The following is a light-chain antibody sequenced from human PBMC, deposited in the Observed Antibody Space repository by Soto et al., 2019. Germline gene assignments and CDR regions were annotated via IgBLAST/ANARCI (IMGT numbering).Light chain of an antibody. CDR2: GAS. CDR3: QQYGSSGT. J-gene: IGKJ1*01. V-gene: IGKV3-15*01. Sequence: EIVMTQSPATLSVSPGERATLSCRASQSVSSKLAWYQQKPGQAPRLLIYGASTRATGIPARFSGSGSGTEFTLTISRLEPEDFAVYYCQQYGSSGTFGQGTKVDI. CDR1: QSVSSK.